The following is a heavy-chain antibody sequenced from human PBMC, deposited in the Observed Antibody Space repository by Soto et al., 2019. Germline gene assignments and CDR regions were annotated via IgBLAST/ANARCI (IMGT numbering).Heavy chain of an antibody. CDR1: GGSISSYY. CDR2: IYYSGST. CDR3: ARLGEGGYVNYYFDY. V-gene: IGHV4-59*08. D-gene: IGHD3-16*01. J-gene: IGHJ4*02. Sequence: SETLSLTCTVSGGSISSYYWSWIRQPPGKGLEWIGYIYYSGSTNYNPSLKSRVTISVDTSKNQFSLKLSSVTAADTAVYYCARLGEGGYVNYYFDYWGQGTLVTVSS.